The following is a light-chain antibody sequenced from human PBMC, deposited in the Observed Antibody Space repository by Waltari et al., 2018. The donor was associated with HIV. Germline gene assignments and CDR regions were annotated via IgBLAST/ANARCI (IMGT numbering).Light chain of an antibody. CDR3: GAYEGSSNWV. J-gene: IGLJ3*02. CDR2: EGS. CDR1: TRNLRHHHL. Sequence: QAALTQPASVSRCPGQSITVALTVTTRNLRHHHLFSWYQQHPGKAPKLMIYEGSKRPAGVPNRFSGSKSGTTASLTISGLQAEDEADYYCGAYEGSSNWVFGGGTKLTVL. V-gene: IGLV2-23*01.